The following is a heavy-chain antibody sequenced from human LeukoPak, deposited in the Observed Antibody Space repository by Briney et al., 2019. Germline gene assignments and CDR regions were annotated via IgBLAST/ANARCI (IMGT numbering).Heavy chain of an antibody. CDR1: GFTFSSYG. Sequence: PGVPLRLSCAASGFTFSSYGMHWFRQAPGKGLEWVAVISYDGSNKYYADSVKGRFTISRDNSKNTLYLQMNSLRAEDTAVYYCAKDFRYWGQGTLVTVSS. V-gene: IGHV3-30*18. J-gene: IGHJ4*02. CDR3: AKDFRY. CDR2: ISYDGSNK.